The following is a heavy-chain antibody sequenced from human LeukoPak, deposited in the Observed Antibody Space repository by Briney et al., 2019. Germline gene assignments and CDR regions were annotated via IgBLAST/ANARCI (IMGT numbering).Heavy chain of an antibody. J-gene: IGHJ4*02. V-gene: IGHV3-23*01. CDR1: GITFNNYA. D-gene: IGHD2-21*01. CDR3: AINYSLDY. Sequence: GGSLRLSCVASGITFNNYATSWVRQGPGMGLEWVSSISGAGGSTYYADSVKGRFTISRDNSKKTLYLEMSSLRAEDAAVYYCAINYSLDYWGQGTLVTVSS. CDR2: ISGAGGST.